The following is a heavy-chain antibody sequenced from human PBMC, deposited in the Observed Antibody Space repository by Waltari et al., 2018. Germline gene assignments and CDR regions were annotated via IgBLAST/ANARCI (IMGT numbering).Heavy chain of an antibody. CDR3: AHSLQLAYCGGDCLT. J-gene: IGHJ4*02. V-gene: IGHV2-5*01. CDR1: GFSLSTSGVG. Sequence: QLTLKESGPTLVKPTQTLTLTCAFSGFSLSTSGVGVGWIRQPPGKALEWLALIYWNDDKRYSPSLKSRLTITKDTSKNQVVLTMTNMDPVDTATYYCAHSLQLAYCGGDCLTWGQGTLVTVSS. D-gene: IGHD2-21*01. CDR2: IYWNDDK.